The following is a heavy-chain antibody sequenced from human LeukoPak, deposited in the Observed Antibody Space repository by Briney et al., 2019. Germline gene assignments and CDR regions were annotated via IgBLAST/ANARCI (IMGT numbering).Heavy chain of an antibody. CDR1: GYTYINYY. Sequence: ASVKVSCKASGYTYINYYMHWVRQAPGQGLEWMGGIIPMFGAANYAQKFQGRVTITADKSTSTAYMELRSLRSDDTAVYYCARDLFPYSSGWYYGLGYWGQGTLVTVSS. D-gene: IGHD6-19*01. CDR3: ARDLFPYSSGWYYGLGY. V-gene: IGHV1-69*06. CDR2: IIPMFGAA. J-gene: IGHJ4*02.